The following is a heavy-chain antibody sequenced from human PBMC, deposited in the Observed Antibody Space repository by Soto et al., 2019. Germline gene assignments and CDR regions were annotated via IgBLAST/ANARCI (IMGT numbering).Heavy chain of an antibody. V-gene: IGHV3-66*01. CDR1: GFTVSSNY. Sequence: EVQLVESGGGLVEPGGSLRLSCAASGFTVSSNYMSWVRQAPGKGLEWGSVIYSGGSTYYADSVNGRFNISRDNSKTLRYLQMNSLRAEDTAVNYCEREKQGSRWYVPSQGLFDPWGQGTLVTVSS. CDR2: IYSGGST. J-gene: IGHJ5*02. CDR3: EREKQGSRWYVPSQGLFDP. D-gene: IGHD6-13*01.